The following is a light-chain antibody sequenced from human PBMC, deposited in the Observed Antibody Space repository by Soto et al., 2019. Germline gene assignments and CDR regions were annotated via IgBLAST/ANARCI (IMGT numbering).Light chain of an antibody. J-gene: IGLJ3*02. CDR3: SSYTSSSTWV. V-gene: IGLV2-14*01. CDR2: EVS. Sequence: QSVLTQPASVSGSPGQSITIACTGTSSDVGGYNYVSWYQQHPGKAPKLMIYEVSNRPSGVSNRFSGSKSGNTASLTISGPHAEDEADYYCSSYTSSSTWVFGGGTKLTVL. CDR1: SSDVGGYNY.